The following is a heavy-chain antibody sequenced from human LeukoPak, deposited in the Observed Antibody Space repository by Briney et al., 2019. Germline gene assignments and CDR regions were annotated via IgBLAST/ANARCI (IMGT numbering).Heavy chain of an antibody. CDR3: AKDFNFGRGYSGYDYSYYFDY. Sequence: PGGSLRLSCAASGFTFSSYAMSWVRKAPGKGLEWVSAISGSGGSTYYADSVKGRFTISRDNSKNTLYLQMNSLRAEDTAVYYCAKDFNFGRGYSGYDYSYYFDYWGQGTLVTVSS. D-gene: IGHD5-12*01. CDR1: GFTFSSYA. V-gene: IGHV3-23*01. J-gene: IGHJ4*02. CDR2: ISGSGGST.